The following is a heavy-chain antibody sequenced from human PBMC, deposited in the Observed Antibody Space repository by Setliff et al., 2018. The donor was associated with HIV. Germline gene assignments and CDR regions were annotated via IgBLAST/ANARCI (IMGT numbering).Heavy chain of an antibody. J-gene: IGHJ4*02. V-gene: IGHV4-38-2*01. CDR2: IHHTGRT. D-gene: IGHD3-22*01. CDR1: GYSISSDYY. Sequence: SETLSLTCAVSGYSISSDYYWGWIRQPPGKGLEWIGSIHHTGRTYYNPSLKSRITISLDTSKNQYSLKLTSVIAADTAVYYCARGSSSGTDLAVLWGQGTLVTVSS. CDR3: ARGSSSGTDLAVL.